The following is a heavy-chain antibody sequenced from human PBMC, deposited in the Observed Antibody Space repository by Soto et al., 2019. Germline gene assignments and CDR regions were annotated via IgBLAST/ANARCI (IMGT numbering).Heavy chain of an antibody. CDR1: GFTFSSYG. D-gene: IGHD4-17*01. J-gene: IGHJ3*02. V-gene: IGHV3-30*03. CDR3: ARENYGDSNEDAFDI. Sequence: PGGSLRLSCAASGFTFSSYGMHWVRQAPGKGLEWVAVISYDGSNKYYADSVKGRFTISRDNSKNTLYLQMNSLRAEDTAVYYCARENYGDSNEDAFDIWGQGTMVTVSS. CDR2: ISYDGSNK.